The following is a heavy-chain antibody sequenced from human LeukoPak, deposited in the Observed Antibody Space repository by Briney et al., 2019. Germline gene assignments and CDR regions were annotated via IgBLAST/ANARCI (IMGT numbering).Heavy chain of an antibody. CDR1: GFTFSSYG. CDR3: ARDFAPGTVITFWYFDY. V-gene: IGHV3-33*01. D-gene: IGHD4-17*01. Sequence: GGSLRLSCAASGFTFSSYGMHWVRQAPGKGLEWVAVIWYDGSNKYYADSVKGRFTISRDNSKNTLYLQMNSLRAEDTAVYYCARDFAPGTVITFWYFDYWGQGTLVTVSS. J-gene: IGHJ4*02. CDR2: IWYDGSNK.